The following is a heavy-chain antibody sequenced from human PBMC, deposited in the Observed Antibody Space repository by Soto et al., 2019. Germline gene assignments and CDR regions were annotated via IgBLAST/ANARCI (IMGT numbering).Heavy chain of an antibody. J-gene: IGHJ4*02. CDR3: ARAPYYYDSRGYWAY. CDR1: GFTFGSYS. CDR2: ISSSSSYI. D-gene: IGHD3-22*01. V-gene: IGHV3-21*01. Sequence: EVQLVESGGGLVKPGGSLRLSCAASGFTFGSYSMNWVRQAPGKGLEWVSSISSSSSYIYYADSVKGRFTISRDNAKNSLYLQMNSLRAEDTAVYYCARAPYYYDSRGYWAYWGQGTLVTVSS.